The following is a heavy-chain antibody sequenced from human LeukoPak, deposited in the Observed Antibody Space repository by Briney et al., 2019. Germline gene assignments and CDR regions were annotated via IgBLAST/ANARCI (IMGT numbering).Heavy chain of an antibody. CDR3: AKDQVGATVRYFDY. CDR1: GFTFSSYG. Sequence: PGGSLRLSCAASGFTFSSYGMHWVRQAPGKGLEWVAFIRYDGSNKYYADSVKGRFTISRDNSKNTLYLQMSSLRAEDTAVYYCAKDQVGATVRYFDYWGQGTLVTVSS. D-gene: IGHD1-26*01. J-gene: IGHJ4*02. V-gene: IGHV3-30*02. CDR2: IRYDGSNK.